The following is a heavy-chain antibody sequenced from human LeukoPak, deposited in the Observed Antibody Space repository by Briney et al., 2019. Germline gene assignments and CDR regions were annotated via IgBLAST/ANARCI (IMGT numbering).Heavy chain of an antibody. J-gene: IGHJ4*02. D-gene: IGHD2-2*01. CDR3: ARDRRCSSTSCYYYDY. Sequence: GGSLRLSCAASGFTFSSYWMTWVRQAPGKGLEWVANIKQDGSEKYYVDSVKGRFTISRDNAKNSLYLQMNSLRAEDTAVYYCARDRRCSSTSCYYYDYWGQGTLVTVSS. V-gene: IGHV3-7*04. CDR1: GFTFSSYW. CDR2: IKQDGSEK.